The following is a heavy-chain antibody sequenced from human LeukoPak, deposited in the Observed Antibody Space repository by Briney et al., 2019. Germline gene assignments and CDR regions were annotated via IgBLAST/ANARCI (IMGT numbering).Heavy chain of an antibody. J-gene: IGHJ4*02. D-gene: IGHD1-1*01. V-gene: IGHV3-23*01. CDR3: AYKWSCDY. Sequence: PGGSLRLSCAASGFTFSSYAMSWVRQAPGKGLEWVSAISGSGGDTKYADSVKGRFTISRDNSKRMLYLQMSSLRAEDSAIYYCAYKWSCDYWGQGTLVTVSS. CDR1: GFTFSSYA. CDR2: ISGSGGDT.